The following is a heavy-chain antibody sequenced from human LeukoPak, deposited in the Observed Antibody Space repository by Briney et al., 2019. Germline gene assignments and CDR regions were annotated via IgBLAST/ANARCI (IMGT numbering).Heavy chain of an antibody. CDR2: IYYSGST. J-gene: IGHJ4*02. CDR1: GGSISSSSYY. D-gene: IGHD2-15*01. CDR3: ARQAVVAANACY. Sequence: SETLSLTCTVSGGSISSSSYYWGWIRQPPGKGLEWIGSIYYSGSTYYNPSLKSRVTISVDTSKNQFSLKLSSVTAADTAVYYCARQAVVAANACYWGQGTLVTVSS. V-gene: IGHV4-39*01.